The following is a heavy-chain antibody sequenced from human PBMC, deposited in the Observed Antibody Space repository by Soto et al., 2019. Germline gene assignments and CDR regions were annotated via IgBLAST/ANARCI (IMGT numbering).Heavy chain of an antibody. Sequence: EVQLLESGGGLVQPGGSLRLSCAASGFTFSSYAMSWVRQAPGKGLEWVSAISGSGGSTYYADSVKGRFTISRDNSKNTLYLQMNSLRAEDTAVYYCAKVWVAAGICADWFDPWGQGTLVTVSS. CDR3: AKVWVAAGICADWFDP. CDR2: ISGSGGST. J-gene: IGHJ5*02. V-gene: IGHV3-23*01. D-gene: IGHD6-13*01. CDR1: GFTFSSYA.